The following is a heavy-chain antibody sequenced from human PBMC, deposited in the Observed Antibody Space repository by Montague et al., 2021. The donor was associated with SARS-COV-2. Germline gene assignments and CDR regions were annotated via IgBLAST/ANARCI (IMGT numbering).Heavy chain of an antibody. D-gene: IGHD3-10*01. V-gene: IGHV4-39*01. Sequence: SETLSLTYTVSGGSISSSSYYWGWIRQPPGKGLEWIGSIYYSGSPYYNPSLKSRVTISVDTSKNQFSLKLSSVTAADTAVYYCARREDYYGSGSYPNWGQGTLVAVSS. CDR2: IYYSGSP. J-gene: IGHJ4*02. CDR3: ARREDYYGSGSYPN. CDR1: GGSISSSSYY.